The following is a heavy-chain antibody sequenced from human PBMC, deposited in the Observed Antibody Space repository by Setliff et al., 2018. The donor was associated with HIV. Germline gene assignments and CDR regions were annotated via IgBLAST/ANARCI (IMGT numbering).Heavy chain of an antibody. D-gene: IGHD3-10*01. CDR2: IYHSGTT. CDR1: VGSISSTNW. CDR3: AASVADYGKGGGMGY. Sequence: SETLSLTCAVSVGSISSTNWWTWVRQPPGKGLEWIGEIYHSGTTKYNPSLESRVIISIDKSKKHFSLRLSAVTAADTAVYYCAASVADYGKGGGMGYWGQGTLVTVPS. V-gene: IGHV4-4*02. J-gene: IGHJ4*02.